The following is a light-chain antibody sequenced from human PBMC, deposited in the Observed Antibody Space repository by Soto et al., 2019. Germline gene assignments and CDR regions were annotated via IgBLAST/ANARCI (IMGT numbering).Light chain of an antibody. CDR2: GAA. V-gene: IGKV3-20*01. J-gene: IGKJ4*01. Sequence: EIVLTQSPGTLSLSPGERATLSCRASQSVSSSYLAWYQQKPGQAPRLLIYGAASRATGIPDRFSGSGSGTDFTLTISILEPEEFAVYYCHQYDSSALTFGGGTKVEIK. CDR3: HQYDSSALT. CDR1: QSVSSSY.